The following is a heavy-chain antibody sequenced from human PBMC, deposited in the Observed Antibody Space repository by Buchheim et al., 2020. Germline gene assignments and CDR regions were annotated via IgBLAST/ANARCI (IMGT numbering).Heavy chain of an antibody. J-gene: IGHJ6*02. CDR3: ARDREYSSSSGYYYYYGMDV. CDR2: IWYDGSNK. V-gene: IGHV3-33*01. Sequence: QMQLMESGGGVVQPGRSLRLSCAASGFTFSSYGMHWVRQAPGKGLEWVAVIWYDGSNKYYADSVKGRFTISRDNSKNTLYLQMNSLRAEDTAVYYCARDREYSSSSGYYYYYGMDVWGQGTT. D-gene: IGHD6-6*01. CDR1: GFTFSSYG.